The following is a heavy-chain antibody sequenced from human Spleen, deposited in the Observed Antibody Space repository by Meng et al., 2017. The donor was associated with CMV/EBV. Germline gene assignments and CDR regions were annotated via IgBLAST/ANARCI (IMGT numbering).Heavy chain of an antibody. V-gene: IGHV1-2*02. D-gene: IGHD6-19*01. CDR1: GYTFNGYY. CDR2: INPNSGGT. Sequence: ASVKVSCKASGYTFNGYYVHWVRQAPGQGLEWMGWINPNSGGTNFAQKFQGRVTMTRDTSISTAYMELSRLRSDDTAVYYCARSWGIAVGYWGQGTLVTVSS. J-gene: IGHJ4*02. CDR3: ARSWGIAVGY.